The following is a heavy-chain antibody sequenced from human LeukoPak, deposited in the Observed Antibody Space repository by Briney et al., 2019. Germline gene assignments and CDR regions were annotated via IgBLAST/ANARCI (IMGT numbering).Heavy chain of an antibody. V-gene: IGHV3-30*18. CDR3: AKSFAVAGTDY. CDR1: GFTFSSYG. CDR2: ISYDGSNK. D-gene: IGHD6-19*01. Sequence: GGSLRLSCAASGFTFSSYGMHWVRQAPGKGLEWVAVISYDGSNKYYADSVKGRFTISRDNSKNTLYLQMNSLRAEDTAVYYCAKSFAVAGTDYWGQGTLVTVSS. J-gene: IGHJ4*02.